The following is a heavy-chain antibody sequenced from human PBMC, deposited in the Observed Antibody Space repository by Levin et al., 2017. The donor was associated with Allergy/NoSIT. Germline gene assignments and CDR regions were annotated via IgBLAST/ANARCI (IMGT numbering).Heavy chain of an antibody. V-gene: IGHV4-59*08. CDR2: IYYSGSP. J-gene: IGHJ6*03. CDR1: GGSISSYY. Sequence: SETLSLTCTVSGGSISSYYWSWIRQPPGKGLEWIGYIYYSGSPNYNPSLKSRVTISVETSQNQFSLKLSPVTAADTAVYYCARGSHYYYYYMDGGGKGTTVTVSS. CDR3: ARGSHYYYYYMDG.